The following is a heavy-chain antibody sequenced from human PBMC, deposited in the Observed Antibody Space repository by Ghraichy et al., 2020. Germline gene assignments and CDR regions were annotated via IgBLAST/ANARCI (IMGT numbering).Heavy chain of an antibody. D-gene: IGHD2-21*01. V-gene: IGHV1-18*04. CDR3: ARALYCGGDCYYYGMDV. CDR2: ISAYNGNT. CDR1: GYTFTSYG. Sequence: ASVKVSCKASGYTFTSYGISWVRQAPGQGLEWMGWISAYNGNTNYAQKLQGRVTMTTDTSTSTAYMELRSLRSDDTAVYYCARALYCGGDCYYYGMDVWGQGTTVTVSS. J-gene: IGHJ6*02.